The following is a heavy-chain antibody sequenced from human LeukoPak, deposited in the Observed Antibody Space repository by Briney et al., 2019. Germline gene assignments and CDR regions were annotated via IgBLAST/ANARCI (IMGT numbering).Heavy chain of an antibody. CDR2: ISSSGSTI. CDR3: ARGNYGGAGDY. J-gene: IGHJ4*02. CDR1: GFSFSSYN. D-gene: IGHD4-23*01. Sequence: GGSLRLSCAASGFSFSSYNMNWVRQAPGKGLEWVSYISSSGSTIYYADSVKGRFTISRDNAKNSLYLQMNSLRAEDTAVYYCARGNYGGAGDYWGQGTLVTVSS. V-gene: IGHV3-48*03.